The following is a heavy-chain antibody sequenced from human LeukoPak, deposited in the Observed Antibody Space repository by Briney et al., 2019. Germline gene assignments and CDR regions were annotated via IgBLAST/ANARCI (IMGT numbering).Heavy chain of an antibody. V-gene: IGHV3-21*01. CDR2: ISSSSSYI. CDR1: GFTFSSYS. Sequence: KTGGSLRLSCAASGFTFSSYSMNWVRQAPGKGLEWVSSISSSSSYIYYADSVKGRFTISRDNAKNSLYLQMNSLRAEDTAVYYCASWAVAEAVHYWGQGTLVTVSS. CDR3: ASWAVAEAVHY. D-gene: IGHD6-19*01. J-gene: IGHJ4*02.